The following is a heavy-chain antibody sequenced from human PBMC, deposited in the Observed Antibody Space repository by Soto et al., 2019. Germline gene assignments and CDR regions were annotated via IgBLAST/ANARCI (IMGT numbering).Heavy chain of an antibody. CDR3: ARDALGYLSSTSCSDY. CDR1: CGSFSGYY. J-gene: IGHJ4*02. V-gene: IGHV4-34*01. D-gene: IGHD2-2*01. CDR2: INHRGST. Sequence: QVQLQQWGAGLLKPSETLSLTCAVYCGSFSGYYWSWIRQPPGKGLEGIGEINHRGSTNYNPSPNSQVTISVDTSKNQFSRKLRSVTAADTALYYCARDALGYLSSTSCSDYWGQGTLVTVS.